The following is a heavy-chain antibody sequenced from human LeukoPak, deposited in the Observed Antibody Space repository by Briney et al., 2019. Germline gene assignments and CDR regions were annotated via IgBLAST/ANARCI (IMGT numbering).Heavy chain of an antibody. CDR2: INPNSGGT. V-gene: IGHV1-2*02. CDR1: GYTFTGYY. CDR3: GRGEYRYGHDY. J-gene: IGHJ4*02. D-gene: IGHD5-18*01. Sequence: ASVKVSCKPSGYTFTGYYIHWVRQAPGQGLEWMGWINPNSGGTNYAQKFQGRVTMTSDTSINTAYMDLSRLRSDDTAVYYCGRGEYRYGHDYWGQGTLVTVSS.